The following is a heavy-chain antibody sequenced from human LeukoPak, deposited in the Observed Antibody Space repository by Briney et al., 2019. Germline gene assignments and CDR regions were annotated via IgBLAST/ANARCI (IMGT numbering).Heavy chain of an antibody. Sequence: SVKVSCKSSGYTYSSYDSHWVRQATGQGLEWMGWMNPNSGSAGYTQKFQSRVPITRKTFISTAYMEVSSLTSEDATLYYCARDRSDAGEPDNWFDPWGQGTLVTVSS. J-gene: IGHJ5*02. V-gene: IGHV1-8*03. CDR2: MNPNSGSA. CDR1: GYTYSSYD. D-gene: IGHD1-26*01. CDR3: ARDRSDAGEPDNWFDP.